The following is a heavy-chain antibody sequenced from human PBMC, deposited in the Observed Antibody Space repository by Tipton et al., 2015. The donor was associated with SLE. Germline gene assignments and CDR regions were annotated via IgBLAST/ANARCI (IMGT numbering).Heavy chain of an antibody. J-gene: IGHJ6*02. V-gene: IGHV3-11*06. CDR1: GFTFGDYA. CDR3: ARERSPYYDFWSGALNYGMDV. Sequence: SLRLSCTASGFTFGDYAMSWVRQAPGKGLEWISKISTGGITNYSDSVKGRFIISRDNAKNSLFLQLNSLRAEDTAMYYCARERSPYYDFWSGALNYGMDVWGQGTTVTVSS. CDR2: ISTGGIT. D-gene: IGHD3-3*01.